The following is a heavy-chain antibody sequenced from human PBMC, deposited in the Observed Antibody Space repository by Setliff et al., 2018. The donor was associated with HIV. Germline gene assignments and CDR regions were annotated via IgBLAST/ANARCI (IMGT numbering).Heavy chain of an antibody. D-gene: IGHD3-9*01. CDR2: IYYSGTT. Sequence: PSETLSLTCSVSGDSIRNSRDYWGWIRQPPGKGLEWIGNIYYSGTTYYSPSLNSRVTISVDRSRNQFSLKLNSVTAADTAVYYCAKTIGRYFDIFDNWGQGTLVTVSS. CDR3: AKTIGRYFDIFDN. CDR1: GDSIRNSRDY. J-gene: IGHJ4*02. V-gene: IGHV4-39*01.